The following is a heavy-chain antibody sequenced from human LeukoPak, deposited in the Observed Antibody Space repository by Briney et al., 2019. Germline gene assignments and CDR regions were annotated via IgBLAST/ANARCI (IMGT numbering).Heavy chain of an antibody. CDR3: ARVGLRITMVRGVMDWFDP. CDR2: ISAYNGNT. J-gene: IGHJ5*02. CDR1: GYTFTSYD. Sequence: ASVKVSFKASGYTFTSYDINWVRQAPGQGLEWMGWISAYNGNTNYAQKLQGRVTMTTDTSTSTAYMELRSLRSDDTAVYYCARVGLRITMVRGVMDWFDPWGQGTLVTVSS. D-gene: IGHD3-10*01. V-gene: IGHV1-18*01.